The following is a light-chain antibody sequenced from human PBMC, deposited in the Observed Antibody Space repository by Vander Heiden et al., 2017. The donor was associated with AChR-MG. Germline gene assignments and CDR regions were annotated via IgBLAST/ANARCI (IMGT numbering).Light chain of an antibody. J-gene: IGKJ1*01. Sequence: DIQMTQSPSSLSASVGDRVTITCRASQTINKYLSWYHQKPGRAPKLLIYSASTLHTGVPSRFSGSGSGTDFTLTISSLQPEDFATYYCQQSDSTPWTFGQGTKVEIK. CDR2: SAS. CDR3: QQSDSTPWT. CDR1: QTINKY. V-gene: IGKV1-39*01.